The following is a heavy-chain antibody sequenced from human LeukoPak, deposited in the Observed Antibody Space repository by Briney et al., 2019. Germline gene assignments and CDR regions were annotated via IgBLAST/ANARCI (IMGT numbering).Heavy chain of an antibody. J-gene: IGHJ4*02. D-gene: IGHD3-22*01. V-gene: IGHV1-2*02. CDR3: ARDSYYDSSGYYLLDY. Sequence: ASVTVSFKSSGYTFTVYYMHWVRQAPGQGLEWMGWINPNSGGTNYAQKFQGRVTMTRDTSISTAYMELSRLRSDDTAVYYCARDSYYDSSGYYLLDYWGQGTLVTVSS. CDR1: GYTFTVYY. CDR2: INPNSGGT.